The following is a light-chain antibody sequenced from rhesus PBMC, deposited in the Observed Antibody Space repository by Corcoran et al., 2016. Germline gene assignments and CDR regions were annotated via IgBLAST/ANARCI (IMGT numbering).Light chain of an antibody. CDR3: QHYYSTPYS. CDR1: QGITND. J-gene: IGKJ2*01. Sequence: DIQMTQSPSSLSASVGDRVTITCRASQGITNDLAWYQQKPGETPKHLIYEASSLQSGIPSRFRGSGSGTDFNLNSRSLQPEDFATEYCQHYYSTPYSFGQGTKVEIK. V-gene: IGKV1-25*01. CDR2: EAS.